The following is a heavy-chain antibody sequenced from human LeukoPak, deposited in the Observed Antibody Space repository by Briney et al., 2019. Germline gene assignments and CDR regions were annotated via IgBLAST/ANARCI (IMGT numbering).Heavy chain of an antibody. CDR2: ISGSGGGT. D-gene: IGHD2-2*01. CDR3: AKGGVSRGIVIVPPAVPPDS. Sequence: GGSLRLSCAASEFTFRSYAMSWVRQPPGKGLEWVSVISGSGGGTYYADSVKGRFTISRDYSKNTLYLQMNSLRAEDTAVYYCAKGGVSRGIVIVPPAVPPDSWGQGTLVTVSS. V-gene: IGHV3-23*01. J-gene: IGHJ4*02. CDR1: EFTFRSYA.